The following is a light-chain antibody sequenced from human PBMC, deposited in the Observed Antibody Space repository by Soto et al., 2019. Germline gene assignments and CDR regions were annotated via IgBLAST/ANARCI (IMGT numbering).Light chain of an antibody. CDR3: LQDYNYPWT. CDR1: QGIRNG. CDR2: AAS. V-gene: IGKV1-6*01. J-gene: IGKJ1*01. Sequence: AIQMTQSPSSLSASGGDRVTITCRASQGIRNGLGWYQQKPGKAPKLLIYAASSLQSGVPSRFSGSGSGTDFTLTISSLQPEDFATYYCLQDYNYPWTFGQGTKVDI.